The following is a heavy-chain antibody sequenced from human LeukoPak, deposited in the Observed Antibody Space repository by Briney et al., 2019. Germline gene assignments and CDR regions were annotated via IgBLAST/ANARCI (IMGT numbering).Heavy chain of an antibody. D-gene: IGHD3-10*01. CDR1: GGTFSSYA. V-gene: IGHV1-69*06. Sequence: ASVKVSRKASGGTFSSYAISWVRQAPGQGLEWMGGIIPIFGTANYAQKFQGRVTIIADKSTSTAYMELSSLRSEDTAVYYCARDRNPGEINIMDVWGKGTTVTVS. CDR3: ARDRNPGEINIMDV. CDR2: IIPIFGTA. J-gene: IGHJ6*04.